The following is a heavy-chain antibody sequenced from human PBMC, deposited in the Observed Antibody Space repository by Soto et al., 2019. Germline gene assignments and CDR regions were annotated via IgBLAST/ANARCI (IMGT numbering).Heavy chain of an antibody. D-gene: IGHD3-9*01. CDR2: ISSSGSTI. Sequence: GGSLRLSCAASGFTFSDYYMSWIRRAPGKGLEWVSYISSSGSTIYYADSVKGRFTISRDNAKNSLYLQMNSLRAEDTAVYYCARDLYYDILTGPNWFDPWGQGTLVTVSS. J-gene: IGHJ5*02. V-gene: IGHV3-11*01. CDR1: GFTFSDYY. CDR3: ARDLYYDILTGPNWFDP.